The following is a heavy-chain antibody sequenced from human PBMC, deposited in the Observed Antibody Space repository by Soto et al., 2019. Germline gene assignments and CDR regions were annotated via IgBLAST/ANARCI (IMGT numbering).Heavy chain of an antibody. Sequence: EVHLLESGGGLVQPGESLTLSCAASGFTFSSYAMCWVRQAPGMGLEWVSAIRGGGGDSTYYADSVKGRLIISKDNAKNTLYLQMSSLRAEDTAVYYCAKERAIIGKGAVDMWGQGTMVTVSS. CDR1: GFTFSSYA. J-gene: IGHJ3*02. V-gene: IGHV3-23*01. CDR2: IRGGGGDST. CDR3: AKERAIIGKGAVDM.